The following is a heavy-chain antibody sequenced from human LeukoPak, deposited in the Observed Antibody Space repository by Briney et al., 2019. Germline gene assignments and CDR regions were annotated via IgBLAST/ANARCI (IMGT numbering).Heavy chain of an antibody. CDR1: GFTVSSDD. V-gene: IGHV3-53*01. D-gene: IGHD3-22*01. CDR2: IYSGGRT. Sequence: GGSLRLSCAASGFTVSSDDMSWVRQAPGKGLEWVSVIYSGGRTFYADSVKGRFTISRDNSKNTLYLQMNSLRAEDTAVYYCAIYDSSGYYNYWGQGTLVTVSS. J-gene: IGHJ4*02. CDR3: AIYDSSGYYNY.